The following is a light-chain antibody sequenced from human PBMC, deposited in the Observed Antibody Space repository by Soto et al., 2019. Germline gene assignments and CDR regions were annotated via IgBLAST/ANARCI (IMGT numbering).Light chain of an antibody. Sequence: QSALPQPASVSGSPGQSITISCTGTNSDVGGYNFVSWYQQHPGKAPKLMIYDVSNRPSGVSNRFSGSKSGNTASLNISGLQAEDEADYYCSSYTSSSIPYVFGIGTKLTVL. CDR2: DVS. CDR1: NSDVGGYNF. J-gene: IGLJ1*01. CDR3: SSYTSSSIPYV. V-gene: IGLV2-14*01.